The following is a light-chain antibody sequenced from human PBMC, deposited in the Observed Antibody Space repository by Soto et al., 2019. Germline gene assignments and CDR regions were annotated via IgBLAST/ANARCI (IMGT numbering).Light chain of an antibody. CDR3: QQSYSTPPST. J-gene: IGKJ5*01. CDR1: QSISSY. Sequence: DIQMTQSPSSLSASVGDRVTITCRASQSISSYLNWYQQKPGKAPKLLIYAASSLQSGVPSRFSGSGSGTDFTLTISSLQPEDFATYYCQQSYSTPPSTFGPWTRLEIK. V-gene: IGKV1-39*01. CDR2: AAS.